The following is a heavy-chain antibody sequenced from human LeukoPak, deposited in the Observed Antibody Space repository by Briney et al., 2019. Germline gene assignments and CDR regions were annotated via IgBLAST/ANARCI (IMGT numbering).Heavy chain of an antibody. D-gene: IGHD6-13*01. CDR1: GFTFSSDW. Sequence: VRTLRLSCAASGFTFSSDWMHWVRQAPGKGLVWVSRINSDGSSTSYADSAKGRFTISRDNAKNTLYLQMNSLRAEDTAVYYCAIFDSSSWAYYYYYGMDVWGQGTTVTVSS. J-gene: IGHJ6*02. CDR2: INSDGSST. V-gene: IGHV3-74*01. CDR3: AIFDSSSWAYYYYYGMDV.